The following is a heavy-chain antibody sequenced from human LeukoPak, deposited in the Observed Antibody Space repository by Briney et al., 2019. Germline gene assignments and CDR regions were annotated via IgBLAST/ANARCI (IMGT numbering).Heavy chain of an antibody. V-gene: IGHV1-69*13. J-gene: IGHJ3*02. D-gene: IGHD7-27*01. CDR2: TIPIFGTA. CDR3: ARTGGNWDDAFDI. Sequence: SVKVSCKASVGTFSNYAISWVRQAPGQGLEWMGGTIPIFGTANYAQKFQGRVTITADESTSTAYMELSSLRSEDTAVYYCARTGGNWDDAFDIWGQGTMVTVSS. CDR1: VGTFSNYA.